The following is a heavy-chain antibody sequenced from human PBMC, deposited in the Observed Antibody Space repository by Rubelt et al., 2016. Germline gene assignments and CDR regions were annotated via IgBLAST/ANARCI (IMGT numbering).Heavy chain of an antibody. CDR2: IHPSGGST. V-gene: IGHV1-46*01. Sequence: QAQLVQSGAEVKKPGASVKVSCKASGYTSTSSYIHWVRQAPGQGLEWMGLIHPSGGSTSYAQQFQDRVTMTRDTSTSTVYMELSSLRSEDTAVYYCARDLDVSGSYYLPSDYWGQGTLVTVSS. D-gene: IGHD3-10*01. CDR3: ARDLDVSGSYYLPSDY. J-gene: IGHJ4*02. CDR1: GYTSTSSY.